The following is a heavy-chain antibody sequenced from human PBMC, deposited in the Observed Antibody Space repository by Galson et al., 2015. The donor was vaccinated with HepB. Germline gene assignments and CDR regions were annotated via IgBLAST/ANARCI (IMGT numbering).Heavy chain of an antibody. V-gene: IGHV1-69*02. CDR3: ARSGVSSTMIHGY. CDR1: GGTFSSYT. J-gene: IGHJ4*02. Sequence: SVKVSCKASGGTFSSYTISWVRQAPGQGLEWMGRIIPILGIANYAQKFQGRVTITADKSTSTAYMELSSLRSEDTAVYYCARSGVSSTMIHGYWGQGTLVTVSS. D-gene: IGHD3-22*01. CDR2: IIPILGIA.